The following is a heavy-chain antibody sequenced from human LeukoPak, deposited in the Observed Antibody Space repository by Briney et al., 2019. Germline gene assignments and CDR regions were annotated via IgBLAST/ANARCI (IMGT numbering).Heavy chain of an antibody. CDR3: TRPLGDLYYSYGMDV. Sequence: GGSLRLSCVASGFTFSNAWMRGVREAPGGGGEGGGCIRSKAYGGTTECAASVKGRCTISRDDYNSIAYLQMNSLNTEDTAVYYCTRPLGDLYYSYGMDVWGQGTTVTVSS. V-gene: IGHV3-49*04. CDR2: IRSKAYGGTT. CDR1: GFTFSNAW. J-gene: IGHJ6*02.